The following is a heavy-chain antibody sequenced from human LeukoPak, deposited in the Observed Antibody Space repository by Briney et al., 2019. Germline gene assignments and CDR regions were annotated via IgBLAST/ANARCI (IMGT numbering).Heavy chain of an antibody. D-gene: IGHD3-10*01. CDR1: GFTFSSYA. V-gene: IGHV3-30-3*02. J-gene: IGHJ4*02. Sequence: GGSLRLSCAASGFTFSSYAMHWVRQAPGKGLEWVALISYDGINKYYADSVKGRFTISRDNSKNTLYLQMNSLRAEDTAVYYCAKPKLWFGELLDDFDYWGQGTLVTVSS. CDR2: ISYDGINK. CDR3: AKPKLWFGELLDDFDY.